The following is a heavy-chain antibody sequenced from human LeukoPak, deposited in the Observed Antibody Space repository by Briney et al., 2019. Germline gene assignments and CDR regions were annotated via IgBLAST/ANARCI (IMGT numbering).Heavy chain of an antibody. J-gene: IGHJ3*02. CDR2: ISWNSGSI. D-gene: IGHD5-12*01. CDR3: AKIGVATSEAFDI. Sequence: SGRSLRLSCAASGFTFDDYAMPWVRQAPGKGLEWVSGISWNSGSIGYADSVKGRFTISRDNAKNSLYLQMNSLRAEDTALYYCAKIGVATSEAFDIWGQGTMVTVSS. CDR1: GFTFDDYA. V-gene: IGHV3-9*01.